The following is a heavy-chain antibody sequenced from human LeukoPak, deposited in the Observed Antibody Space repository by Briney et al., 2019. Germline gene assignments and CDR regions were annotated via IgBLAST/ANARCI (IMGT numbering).Heavy chain of an antibody. CDR1: GYTLTELS. V-gene: IGHV1-24*01. J-gene: IGHJ4*02. CDR3: ARHQGRAVAGGGDY. CDR2: FDPEDGET. D-gene: IGHD6-19*01. Sequence: ASVKVSCKVSGYTLTELSMHWVRQAPGKGLEWMGGFDPEDGETIYAQKFQGRVTMTEDTSTDTAYMELRSLRSDDTAVYYCARHQGRAVAGGGDYWGQGTLVTVSS.